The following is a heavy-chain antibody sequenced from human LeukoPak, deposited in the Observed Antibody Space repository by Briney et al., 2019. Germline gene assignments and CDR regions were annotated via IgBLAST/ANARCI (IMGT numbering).Heavy chain of an antibody. J-gene: IGHJ4*02. CDR1: GYTFTSYD. V-gene: IGHV1-8*01. CDR2: MNPNSGNT. D-gene: IGHD5-24*01. CDR3: ARGNTRWLQQQYYFDY. Sequence: VASVKVSCKASGYTFTSYDINWVRQATGQGLEWMGWMNPNSGNTGYAQKFQGRVTMTRNTSISTAYMELSSLRSEDTAVYYCARGNTRWLQQQYYFDYWGQGTLVTVSS.